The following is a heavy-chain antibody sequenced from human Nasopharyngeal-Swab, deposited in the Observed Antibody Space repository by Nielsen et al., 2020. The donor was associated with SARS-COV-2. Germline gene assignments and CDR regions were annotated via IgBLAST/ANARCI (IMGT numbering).Heavy chain of an antibody. CDR1: GYSFTNYW. CDR3: ARVQGYCTGGSCYSVFYYFAMDV. J-gene: IGHJ6*02. D-gene: IGHD2-15*01. CDR2: IYPGDSET. V-gene: IGHV5-51*01. Sequence: KVSCKGSGYSFTNYWMGWVRKMRGKGLEWMGIIYPGDSETRYSRSFEGQVTISVDKSISTAYLQWSSLKASDTAMYYCARVQGYCTGGSCYSVFYYFAMDVWGQGTTVTVSS.